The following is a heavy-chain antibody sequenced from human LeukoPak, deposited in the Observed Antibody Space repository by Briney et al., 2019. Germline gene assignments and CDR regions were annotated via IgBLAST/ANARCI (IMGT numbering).Heavy chain of an antibody. CDR3: ARGILAVAGSHLLHY. CDR1: GCTFTGYY. Sequence: ASVKVSCRASGCTFTGYYMHWVRQAPGQGLEWMGRINPNSGGTNYAQKFQGRVTMTRDTSISTAYMELSRLRSDDTAVYYCARGILAVAGSHLLHYWGQGTLVTVSS. D-gene: IGHD6-19*01. CDR2: INPNSGGT. V-gene: IGHV1-2*06. J-gene: IGHJ4*02.